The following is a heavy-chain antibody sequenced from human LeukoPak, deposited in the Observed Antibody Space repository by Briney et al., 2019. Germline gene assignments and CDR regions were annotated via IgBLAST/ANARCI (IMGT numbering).Heavy chain of an antibody. CDR1: GFTFSSYS. D-gene: IGHD1-26*01. J-gene: IGHJ4*02. Sequence: GGSLRLSCAASGFTFSSYSMNWVRQAPGKGLEWVSSISSSSSYIYYADSVKGRFTISRDNAKDSLYLQMNSLRAEDTAVYYCAVGATRAPIDYWGQGTLVTVSS. V-gene: IGHV3-21*01. CDR3: AVGATRAPIDY. CDR2: ISSSSSYI.